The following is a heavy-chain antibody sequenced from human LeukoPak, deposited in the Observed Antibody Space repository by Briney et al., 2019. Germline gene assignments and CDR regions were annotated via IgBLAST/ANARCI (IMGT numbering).Heavy chain of an antibody. CDR1: GFTFSSDG. CDR3: ARLYLPATRFDY. CDR2: ISYDGSHK. D-gene: IGHD5-24*01. Sequence: PGGSLRLSCAASGFTFSSDGMHWVRQALGKGLEWVAVISYDGSHKYYADFVKGRFTISRDNSKNTLYLQMNSLRAEDTAVYYCARLYLPATRFDYWGQGTLVTVSS. J-gene: IGHJ4*02. V-gene: IGHV3-30*03.